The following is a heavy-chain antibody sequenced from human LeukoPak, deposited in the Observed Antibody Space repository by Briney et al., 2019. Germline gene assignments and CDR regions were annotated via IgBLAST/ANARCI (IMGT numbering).Heavy chain of an antibody. J-gene: IGHJ6*03. Sequence: SETLSLTCTVSGGSISSYYWSWIRQPPGKGLEWIGYIYYSGSTNYNPSLKSRVTISRDTSKSRFSLKLSSVTAADTAVYFCARAPDYYYMDVWGKGTTVTVSS. CDR2: IYYSGST. V-gene: IGHV4-59*01. CDR1: GGSISSYY. CDR3: ARAPDYYYMDV.